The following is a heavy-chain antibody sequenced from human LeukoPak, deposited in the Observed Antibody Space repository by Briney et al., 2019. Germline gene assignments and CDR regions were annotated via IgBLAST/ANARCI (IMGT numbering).Heavy chain of an antibody. CDR2: ITSSSTYI. V-gene: IGHV3-21*01. J-gene: IGHJ4*02. Sequence: GGSLRLSCAASGFAFSTYSMNWVRQAPGKGLEWVSSITSSSTYIYYADSAKGRFTISRDDAKNSLYLQMNSLRAEDTAVYYCATSPERRWDQGTLVTVSS. CDR3: ATSPERR. CDR1: GFAFSTYS.